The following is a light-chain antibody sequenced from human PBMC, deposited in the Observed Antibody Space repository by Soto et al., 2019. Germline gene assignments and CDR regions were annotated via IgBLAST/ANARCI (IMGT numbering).Light chain of an antibody. J-gene: IGLJ1*01. CDR1: SSDVGDYNY. CDR3: SSYTSSSTGV. Sequence: QSVLTQPASVSGSPGQSISISCTGTSSDVGDYNYVSWYQQHPDKAPKLMIYDVSDRPSGVSDRFSGSKSGSSASLTISGLQAEDEADYYCSSYTSSSTGVFGTGTKLTVL. V-gene: IGLV2-14*03. CDR2: DVS.